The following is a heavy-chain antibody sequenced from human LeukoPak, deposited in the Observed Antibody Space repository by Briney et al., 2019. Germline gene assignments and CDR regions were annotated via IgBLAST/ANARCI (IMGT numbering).Heavy chain of an antibody. Sequence: PGGSLRLSCAASGFTFDDYAMHWVRQAPGKGLEWVSGISWNSGSIGYADSVKGRFTISRDNAKNSLYLQMNSLRAEDTALYYCAKVGGYGSGSYDCWGQGTLVTVSS. D-gene: IGHD3-10*01. CDR1: GFTFDDYA. J-gene: IGHJ4*02. V-gene: IGHV3-9*01. CDR2: ISWNSGSI. CDR3: AKVGGYGSGSYDC.